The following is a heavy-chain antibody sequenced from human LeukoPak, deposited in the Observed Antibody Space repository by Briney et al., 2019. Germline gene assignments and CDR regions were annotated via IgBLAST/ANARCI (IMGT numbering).Heavy chain of an antibody. CDR1: VYTFSVYY. J-gene: IGHJ5*02. V-gene: IGHV1-2*02. CDR3: LVARGGASTGIYH. D-gene: IGHD2-15*01. Sequence: GASVNVSLKASVYTFSVYYFQWVRQAPGQGLGSMGLINFNRGGRNYAPKFQGRVAFSRDNSIGTDYMEVGSVRADGTAIYFCLVARGGASTGIYHWGQGNLVTVSS. CDR2: INFNRGGR.